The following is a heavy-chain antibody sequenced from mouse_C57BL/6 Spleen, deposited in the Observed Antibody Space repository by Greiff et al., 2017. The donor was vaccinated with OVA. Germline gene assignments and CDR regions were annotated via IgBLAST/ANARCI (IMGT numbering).Heavy chain of an antibody. V-gene: IGHV1-18*01. Sequence: VQLQQSGPELVKPGASVKIPCKASGYTFTDYNMDWVKQSHGKSLEWIGDINPNNGGTIYNQKFKGKATLTVDKSSSTAYMELRSLTSEDTAVYYCARISNHPDYAMDYWGQGTSVTVSS. CDR1: GYTFTDYN. D-gene: IGHD2-5*01. CDR3: ARISNHPDYAMDY. CDR2: INPNNGGT. J-gene: IGHJ4*01.